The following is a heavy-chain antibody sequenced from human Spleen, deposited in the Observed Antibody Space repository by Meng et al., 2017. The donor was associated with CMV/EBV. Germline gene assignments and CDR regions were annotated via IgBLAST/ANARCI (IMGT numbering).Heavy chain of an antibody. V-gene: IGHV3-23*01. J-gene: IGHJ4*02. CDR1: GFTFSSYA. CDR2: ISGSGGST. CDR3: AKDGEAYLYYFDY. Sequence: WAASGFTFSSYAMSWVRQAPGKGLEWVSAISGSGGSTYYADSVKGRFTISRDNSKNTLYLQMNSLRAEDTAVYYCAKDGEAYLYYFDYWGQGTLVTVSS. D-gene: IGHD3-10*01.